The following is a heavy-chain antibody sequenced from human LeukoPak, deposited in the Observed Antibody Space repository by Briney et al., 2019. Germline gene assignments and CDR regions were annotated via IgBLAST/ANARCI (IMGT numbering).Heavy chain of an antibody. V-gene: IGHV3-30*18. CDR1: GCSSNSG. D-gene: IGHD2/OR15-2a*01. J-gene: IGHJ4*02. Sequence: GRSLRLSCEASGCSSNSGMYWVRQAPGKGLEWVAVISYDGSNAYYGDSVKGRFTISRDDSKNTLYLQMNSLRAEDTAVYYCAKDLNSRWSLDYWGQGTLVTVSS. CDR3: AKDLNSRWSLDY. CDR2: ISYDGSNA.